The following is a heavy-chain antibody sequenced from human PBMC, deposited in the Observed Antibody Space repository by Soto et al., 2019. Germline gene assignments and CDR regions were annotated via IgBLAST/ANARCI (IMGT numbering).Heavy chain of an antibody. CDR3: ARALEYDLWSADPFFDY. CDR1: GGSISSYY. V-gene: IGHV4-59*01. J-gene: IGHJ4*02. D-gene: IGHD3-3*01. Sequence: QVQLQESGPGLVKPSETLSLTCTVSGGSISSYYWSWIRQPPGKGLEWIGYIYYSGSTNYNPSLTSRVTTSVDTSKNQFSLKLSSVTAADTAVYYCARALEYDLWSADPFFDYWGQGTLVTVSS. CDR2: IYYSGST.